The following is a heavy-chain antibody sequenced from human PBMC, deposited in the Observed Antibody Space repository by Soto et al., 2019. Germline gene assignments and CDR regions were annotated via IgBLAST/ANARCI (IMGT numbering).Heavy chain of an antibody. CDR3: ARGRGRITIFAGEYNWFDP. V-gene: IGHV1-8*01. Sequence: QVQLVQSGAEVKKPGASVKVSCKASGYTFTSYDINWVRQATGQGLEWMGWMNPNSGNTGYAQKFQGRVTMTRNTSISTAYMELSSLRSEDTAVYYCARGRGRITIFAGEYNWFDPWGQGPLVTVSS. CDR2: MNPNSGNT. CDR1: GYTFTSYD. J-gene: IGHJ5*02. D-gene: IGHD3-3*01.